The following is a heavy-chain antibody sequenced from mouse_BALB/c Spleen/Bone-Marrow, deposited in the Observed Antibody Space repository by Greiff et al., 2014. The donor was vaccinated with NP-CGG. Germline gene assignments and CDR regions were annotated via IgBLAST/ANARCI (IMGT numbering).Heavy chain of an antibody. Sequence: EVMLVESGGGLVQPGGSRKLSCAASGFTFSSFGMHWVRQAPEKGLEWVAYISSGSSTIYYADTVKGRFTISRDNPKNTLFLQMTSLRSEDTAVYYCARLRRYYGYFDYWGQGTTLTVSS. CDR3: ARLRRYYGYFDY. J-gene: IGHJ2*01. CDR1: GFTFSSFG. D-gene: IGHD1-1*01. CDR2: ISSGSSTI. V-gene: IGHV5-17*02.